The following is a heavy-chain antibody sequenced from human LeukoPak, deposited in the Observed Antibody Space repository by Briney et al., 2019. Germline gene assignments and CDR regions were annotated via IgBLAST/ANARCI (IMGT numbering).Heavy chain of an antibody. CDR2: IIPILGIA. J-gene: IGHJ3*02. CDR3: ARDRPYGSGSYYNLNAFDI. V-gene: IGHV1-69*04. Sequence: ASVKVSCKASGGTFSSYTISWVRQAPGQGLEWMGMIIPILGIANYAQKFQGRVTITADKSTSTAYMELSSLRSEDTAVYYCARDRPYGSGSYYNLNAFDIWGPGTMVTVSS. CDR1: GGTFSSYT. D-gene: IGHD3-10*01.